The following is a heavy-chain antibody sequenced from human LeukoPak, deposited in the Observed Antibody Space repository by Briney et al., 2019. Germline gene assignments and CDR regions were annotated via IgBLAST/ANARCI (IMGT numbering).Heavy chain of an antibody. Sequence: GGSLRLSCAASGFTFSSYEMNWVRQAPGKGLEWVSYISSSGSTMYSADSVKGRFTISRDNAKNSLYLQMNSLRAEDTAVYYCARVAWGELSSAFDYWGQGTLVTASS. CDR3: ARVAWGELSSAFDY. J-gene: IGHJ4*02. CDR2: ISSSGSTM. CDR1: GFTFSSYE. V-gene: IGHV3-48*03. D-gene: IGHD3-16*02.